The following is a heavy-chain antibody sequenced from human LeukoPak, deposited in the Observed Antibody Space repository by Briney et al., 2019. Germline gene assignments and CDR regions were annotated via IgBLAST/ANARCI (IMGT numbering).Heavy chain of an antibody. CDR3: AKEASSGWYGNADY. CDR2: ISWNSGSI. CDR1: GFTFDDYA. D-gene: IGHD6-19*01. J-gene: IGHJ4*02. Sequence: QAGGSLRLSCAASGFTFDDYAMHWVRQAPGKGLEWVSGISWNSGSIGYADSVKGRFTISRDNAKNSLYLQMNSLRAEDTALYYCAKEASSGWYGNADYWGQGTLVTVSS. V-gene: IGHV3-9*01.